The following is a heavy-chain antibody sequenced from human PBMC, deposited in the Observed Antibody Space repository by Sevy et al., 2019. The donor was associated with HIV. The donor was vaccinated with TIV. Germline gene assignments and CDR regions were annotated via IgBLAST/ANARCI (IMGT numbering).Heavy chain of an antibody. CDR1: GYTLTELS. Sequence: ASVKVSCKVSGYTLTELSMHWVRQAPGKGLERMGTFDPEDDEKIYAQKFQGRVTMTEDTSTDTAYMELSRLRSEDTAVYYCATTKDYYDTSGYPFDSWGQGTLVTVSS. J-gene: IGHJ4*02. CDR3: ATTKDYYDTSGYPFDS. D-gene: IGHD3-22*01. V-gene: IGHV1-24*01. CDR2: FDPEDDEK.